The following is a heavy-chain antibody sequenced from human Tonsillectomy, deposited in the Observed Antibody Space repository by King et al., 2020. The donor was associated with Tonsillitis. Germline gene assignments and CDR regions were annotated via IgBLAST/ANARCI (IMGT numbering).Heavy chain of an antibody. D-gene: IGHD2-2*01. CDR3: ASAPTVVVPAPFY. J-gene: IGHJ4*02. Sequence: QLVQSGGGVVQPGRSLRLSCAASGFTFSSYGMHWVRQAPGKGLEWVAVISYDGSNKYYADSVKGRFTISRDNSKNTLYLQMNSLRAEDTAVYYCASAPTVVVPAPFYWGQGTLVTVSS. V-gene: IGHV3-30*03. CDR2: ISYDGSNK. CDR1: GFTFSSYG.